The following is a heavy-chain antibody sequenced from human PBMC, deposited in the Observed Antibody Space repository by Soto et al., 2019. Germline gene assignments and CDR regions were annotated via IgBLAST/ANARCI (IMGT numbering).Heavy chain of an antibody. V-gene: IGHV1-69*13. CDR3: ARDVSPRGHPLYYGMDV. D-gene: IGHD3-10*01. Sequence: SVKVSCKASGGTFSSYAISWVRQAPGQGLEWMGGIIPIFGTANYAQKFQGRVTITADESTGTAYMELSSLRSEDTAVYYCARDVSPRGHPLYYGMDVWGQGTTVTVSS. CDR2: IIPIFGTA. CDR1: GGTFSSYA. J-gene: IGHJ6*02.